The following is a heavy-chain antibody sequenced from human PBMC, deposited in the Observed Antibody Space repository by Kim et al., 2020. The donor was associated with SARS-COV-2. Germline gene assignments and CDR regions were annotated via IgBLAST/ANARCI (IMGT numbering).Heavy chain of an antibody. CDR1: GFTFSDHY. V-gene: IGHV3-72*01. D-gene: IGHD2-15*01. Sequence: GGSLRLSCAASGFTFSDHYMDWVRQAPGKGLEWVGRTRKKANSYRTEYAASVKGRFTISRDDSKHSLYLQMNSLKTEGTAVYYCVRVGYCGGGGCSPLAFLGQGTLVTASS. J-gene: IGHJ4*02. CDR2: TRKKANSYRT. CDR3: VRVGYCGGGGCSPLAF.